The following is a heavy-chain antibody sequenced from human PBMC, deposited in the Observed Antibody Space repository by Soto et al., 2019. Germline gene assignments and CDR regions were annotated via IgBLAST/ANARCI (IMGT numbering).Heavy chain of an antibody. CDR2: INAGNGNT. CDR1: GYTFTSYT. J-gene: IGHJ6*02. CDR3: ARDTALRTPDYYYGMDV. Sequence: ASVKVSCKASGYTFTSYTMHWVRQAPGQRLEWMGWINAGNGNTKYSQKFQGRVTITRDTSASTAYMELSSLRSEDTAVYYCARDTALRTPDYYYGMDVWGQGTTVTVSS. D-gene: IGHD5-12*01. V-gene: IGHV1-3*01.